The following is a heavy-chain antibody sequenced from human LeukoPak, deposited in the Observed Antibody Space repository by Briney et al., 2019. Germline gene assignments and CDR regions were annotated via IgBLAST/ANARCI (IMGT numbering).Heavy chain of an antibody. D-gene: IGHD3-10*01. CDR2: ISGSGGST. J-gene: IGHJ4*02. CDR1: GFTFSSYA. CDR3: AKDPLMVRGVIDYFDY. Sequence: GGSLRLSCAASGFTFSSYAMSWVRQAPGEGLEWVSAISGSGGSTYYADSVKGRFTISRDNSKTPLYLQMNSLRAEDTAVYYCAKDPLMVRGVIDYFDYWGQGTLVTVSS. V-gene: IGHV3-23*01.